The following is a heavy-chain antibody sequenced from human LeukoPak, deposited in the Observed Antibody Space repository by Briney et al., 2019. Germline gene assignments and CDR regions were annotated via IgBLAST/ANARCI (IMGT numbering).Heavy chain of an antibody. CDR3: AKVVVVPAATTKTYYFDF. J-gene: IGHJ4*02. CDR1: GFTFSSYV. CDR2: ISGSGGST. D-gene: IGHD2-2*01. Sequence: GGSLRLSCAASGFTFSSYVMNWVRQAPGKGLEWVSAISGSGGSTYYADSVKGRFTISRDNSKKTLYLQMNSLRAEDTAVYYCAKVVVVPAATTKTYYFDFWGQGTLVTVSS. V-gene: IGHV3-23*01.